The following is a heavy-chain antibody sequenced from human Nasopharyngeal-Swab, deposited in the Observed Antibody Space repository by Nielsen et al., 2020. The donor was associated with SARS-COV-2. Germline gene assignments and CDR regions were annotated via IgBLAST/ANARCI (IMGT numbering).Heavy chain of an antibody. J-gene: IGHJ4*02. CDR2: IVPALGLP. CDR1: GDTFTNSA. D-gene: IGHD5-12*01. V-gene: IGHV1-69*10. CDR3: AREGEYGAYDAPDY. Sequence: SVKVSCKTSGDTFTNSAISWVRQAPGQGLEWMGGIVPALGLPNYAQKFRGRLTISADRSTATSYLELSSLRFEDTAIYYCAREGEYGAYDAPDYWGQGTLVTVSS.